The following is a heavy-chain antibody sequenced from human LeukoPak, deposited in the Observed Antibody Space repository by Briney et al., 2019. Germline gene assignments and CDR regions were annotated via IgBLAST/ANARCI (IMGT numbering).Heavy chain of an antibody. CDR2: VSAGHHA. V-gene: IGHV3-13*01. D-gene: IGHD5-18*01. J-gene: IGHJ4*02. CDR3: VREARGYHYTYFDY. CDR1: GFTLGGHD. Sequence: GGSLRLSCTAPGFTLGGHDMHWVRQTTGDGLEWVAAVSAGHHAFYAGSVKGRFTVPREDAKNSLYLQMNSLRAGDTAVYYCVREARGYHYTYFDYWGQGSLVTVSS.